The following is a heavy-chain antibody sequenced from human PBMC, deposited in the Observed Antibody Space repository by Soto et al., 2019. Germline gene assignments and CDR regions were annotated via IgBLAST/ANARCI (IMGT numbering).Heavy chain of an antibody. D-gene: IGHD4-17*01. Sequence: QVQLVQSGAEVKKPGSSVKVSCKASGGTFSSYTISWVRQAPGQGLEWMGRIIPILGIANYAQKFQGRVTITADKSTSTAYMELSSLRSEDMAVYYCARLPTYDYGGNAYDYWGQGTLVTVSS. CDR2: IIPILGIA. V-gene: IGHV1-69*02. CDR1: GGTFSSYT. J-gene: IGHJ4*02. CDR3: ARLPTYDYGGNAYDY.